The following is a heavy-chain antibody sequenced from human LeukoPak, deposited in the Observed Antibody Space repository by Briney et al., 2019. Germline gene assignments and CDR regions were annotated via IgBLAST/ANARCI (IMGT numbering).Heavy chain of an antibody. D-gene: IGHD6-13*01. J-gene: IGHJ4*02. V-gene: IGHV1-46*01. CDR3: ARGIAAAGTIGDFDY. Sequence: ASVKVSCKAFGYTFTSNYMHWVRQAPGQGPEWMGVISPSGGSTTYAQKFQGRVTITRNTSISTAYMELSSLRSEDTAVYYCARGIAAAGTIGDFDYWGQGTLVTVSS. CDR2: ISPSGGST. CDR1: GYTFTSNY.